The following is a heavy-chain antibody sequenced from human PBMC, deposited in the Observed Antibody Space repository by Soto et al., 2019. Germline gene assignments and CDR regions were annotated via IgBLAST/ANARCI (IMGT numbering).Heavy chain of an antibody. Sequence: QVQLVQSGSEVKIPGSSVKVSCKTSGGTFSRHAINGVRQAPGQGLEWMGGIIPLFGTTNYAQKFKDRVTISADASTSTADMELSSLTSEDAAVYYCARAAIHGSSWYCWCDPWGQGTLVTVSS. J-gene: IGHJ5*02. V-gene: IGHV1-69*01. CDR2: IIPLFGTT. D-gene: IGHD6-13*01. CDR3: ARAAIHGSSWYCWCDP. CDR1: GGTFSRHA.